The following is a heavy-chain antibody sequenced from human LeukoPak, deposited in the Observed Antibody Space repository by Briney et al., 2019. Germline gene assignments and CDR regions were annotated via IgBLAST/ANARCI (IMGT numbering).Heavy chain of an antibody. J-gene: IGHJ4*02. CDR3: ARALVGFTGVFVY. D-gene: IGHD3-10*01. CDR2: IIPIFGTA. V-gene: IGHV1-69*13. CDR1: VGTFRSHA. Sequence: SAVKVSCRACVGTFRSHAISWVRQAPGQGLEWMGGIIPIFGTANYAQKFQGRVTITEDESTSTAYMERSSLRSEDTAVYYCARALVGFTGVFVYWGQGTLVSVS.